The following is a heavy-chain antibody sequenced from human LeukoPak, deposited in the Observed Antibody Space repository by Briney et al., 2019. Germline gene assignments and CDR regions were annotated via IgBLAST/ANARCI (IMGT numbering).Heavy chain of an antibody. D-gene: IGHD6-19*01. CDR1: GGSFSGYY. CDR2: INHSGST. Sequence: SETLSLTCAVYGGSFSGYYWSWIRQPPGKGLEWIGEINHSGSTNYNPSLKSRVTISVDKSKNQFSLKLSSVTAADTAVYYCARPSVAGTYDYXGXGTLVTVSS. CDR3: ARPSVAGTYDY. J-gene: IGHJ4*02. V-gene: IGHV4-34*01.